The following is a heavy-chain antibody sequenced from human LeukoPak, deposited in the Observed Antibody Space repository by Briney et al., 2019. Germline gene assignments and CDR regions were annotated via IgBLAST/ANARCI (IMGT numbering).Heavy chain of an antibody. Sequence: SETLSLTCTVSGGSISSYYWSWIRQPPGKGLEWIGYIYYSGSTNYNPSLKSRVTISVDTSKNQFSLKLSSVTAADTAVYYCARDGATLYAFDIWGQGTMVTVSS. CDR1: GGSISSYY. D-gene: IGHD2-15*01. J-gene: IGHJ3*02. CDR3: ARDGATLYAFDI. CDR2: IYYSGST. V-gene: IGHV4-59*01.